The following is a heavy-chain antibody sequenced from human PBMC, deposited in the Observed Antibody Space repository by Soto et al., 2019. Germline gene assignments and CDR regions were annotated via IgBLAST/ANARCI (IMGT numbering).Heavy chain of an antibody. CDR2: ISAYNGNT. CDR1: GGTFSSYA. Sequence: QVQLVQSGAEVKKPGSSVKVSCKASGGTFSSYAISWVRQAPGQGLEWMGWISAYNGNTNYAQKLQGRVTMTTDTSTSTAYMELRSLRSDDTAVYYCARWEEGYYYGSGDYWGQGTLVTVSS. D-gene: IGHD3-10*01. CDR3: ARWEEGYYYGSGDY. V-gene: IGHV1-18*01. J-gene: IGHJ4*02.